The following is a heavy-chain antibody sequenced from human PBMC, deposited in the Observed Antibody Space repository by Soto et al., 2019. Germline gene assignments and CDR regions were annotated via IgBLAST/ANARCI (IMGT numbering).Heavy chain of an antibody. CDR2: ISSSSSYI. D-gene: IGHD1-26*01. CDR1: GFTFSSYS. V-gene: IGHV3-21*01. CDR3: ARDLGGGATNTDF. J-gene: IGHJ4*02. Sequence: EVQLVESGGGLVKPGGSLRLSCAASGFTFSSYSMNWVRQAPGKGLEWVSSISSSSSYIYNADSVKGRFTISRDNAKNSLDLQMNSLRAEDMAGYYCARDLGGGATNTDFWGQGTLVTVSP.